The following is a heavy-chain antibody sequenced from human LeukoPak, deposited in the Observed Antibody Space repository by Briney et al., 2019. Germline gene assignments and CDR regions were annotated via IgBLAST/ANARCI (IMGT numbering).Heavy chain of an antibody. CDR2: IKLDGTEK. J-gene: IGHJ4*02. CDR1: GFTFSSYW. V-gene: IGHV3-7*02. Sequence: AGGSLRLSCAASGFTFSSYWMHWVRQAPGKGLEWVANIKLDGTEKYYVDSVKGRFTISRDNAKNSLYLQMSSLSAEDTAVYYCARTTTPHYYGSGSYALGYWGQGTLVTVPS. CDR3: ARTTTPHYYGSGSYALGY. D-gene: IGHD3-10*01.